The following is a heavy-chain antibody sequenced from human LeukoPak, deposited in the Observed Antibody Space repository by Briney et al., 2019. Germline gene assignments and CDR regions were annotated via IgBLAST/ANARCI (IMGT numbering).Heavy chain of an antibody. D-gene: IGHD3-10*01. J-gene: IGHJ4*02. CDR3: ARGSNYYGLGY. V-gene: IGHV4-34*01. CDR1: SGSFSGYY. CDR2: INHSGST. Sequence: SETLSLTCAVYSGSFSGYYWSWIRQPPGKGLEWIGEINHSGSTNYNPSLKSRVTISVDTSKNQFSLKLSSVTAADTAVYYCARGSNYYGLGYWGQGTLVTVSS.